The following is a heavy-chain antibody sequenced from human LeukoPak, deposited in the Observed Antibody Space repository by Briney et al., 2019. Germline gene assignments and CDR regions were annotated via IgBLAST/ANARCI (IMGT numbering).Heavy chain of an antibody. D-gene: IGHD3-9*01. CDR1: GLTFSDYY. Sequence: GGSLRLSCAASGLTFSDYYMTWVRQAPGKGLEWVANIKQDGSEKYYVDSVKGRFTISRDNAKNSLYLQMNSLRAEDTAVYYCARDLTGPWGQGTLVTVSS. CDR2: IKQDGSEK. CDR3: ARDLTGP. V-gene: IGHV3-7*01. J-gene: IGHJ5*02.